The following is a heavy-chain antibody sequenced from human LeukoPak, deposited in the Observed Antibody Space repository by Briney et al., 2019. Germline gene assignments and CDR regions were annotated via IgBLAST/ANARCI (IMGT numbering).Heavy chain of an antibody. D-gene: IGHD5-24*01. V-gene: IGHV3-30*18. CDR3: AKDRSKQMDY. CDR2: VSDDGSDK. J-gene: IGHJ4*02. CDR1: GFTFSSYG. Sequence: GGSLRLSCAASGFTFSSYGMHWVRQPPGKGLEWVALVSDDGSDKYYGDSVKGRFTISRDNSKNTLSLQMNSLRAEDTAVYYCAKDRSKQMDYWGQGTLVTVSS.